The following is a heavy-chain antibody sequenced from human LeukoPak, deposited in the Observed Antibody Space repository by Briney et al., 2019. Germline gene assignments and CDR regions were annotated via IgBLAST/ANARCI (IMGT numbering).Heavy chain of an antibody. D-gene: IGHD2-21*01. J-gene: IGHJ4*02. CDR3: TRDDSDLRSAYYFDY. Sequence: PGRSLRLSCTASGFTFGDYAMSWVRQAPGKGLEWVGFIRSKAHGRTTEYAASVKGRFTISRDDSKSIAYLQMNSLKTEDTAVYYCTRDDSDLRSAYYFDYWGQGTLVTVSS. CDR2: IRSKAHGRTT. CDR1: GFTFGDYA. V-gene: IGHV3-49*04.